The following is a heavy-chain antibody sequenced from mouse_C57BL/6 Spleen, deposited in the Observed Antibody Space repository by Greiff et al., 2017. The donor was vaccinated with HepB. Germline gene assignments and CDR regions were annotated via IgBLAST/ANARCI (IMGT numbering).Heavy chain of an antibody. Sequence: VQLQHSGPELVKPGASVKLSCKASGYTFTSYDINWVKQRPGQGLEWIGWIYPRDGSTKYNEKFKGKATLTVDTSSSTAYMELHSLTSEDSAVYFCARQDYGNLLDYWGQGTSVTVSS. CDR3: ARQDYGNLLDY. J-gene: IGHJ4*01. CDR2: IYPRDGST. V-gene: IGHV1-85*01. D-gene: IGHD2-1*01. CDR1: GYTFTSYD.